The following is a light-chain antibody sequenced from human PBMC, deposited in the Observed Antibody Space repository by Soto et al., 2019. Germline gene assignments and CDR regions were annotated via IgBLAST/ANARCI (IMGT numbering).Light chain of an antibody. J-gene: IGLJ1*01. CDR1: SSDVGGYDY. CDR2: EVS. CDR3: ASYAGSNTYV. V-gene: IGLV2-14*01. Sequence: QSVLTQPASVSGSPGQSITISCTGSSSDVGGYDYVSWYQHHPGKGPKLILYEVSNRPSGVSDRFSGSKSGNTASLSISGLQAEDEADYYCASYAGSNTYVFGSGTKVTVL.